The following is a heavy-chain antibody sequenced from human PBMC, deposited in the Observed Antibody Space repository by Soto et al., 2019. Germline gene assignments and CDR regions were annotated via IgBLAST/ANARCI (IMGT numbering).Heavy chain of an antibody. CDR3: SKFEPYGSGSYYFDY. Sequence: EVQLLESGGGLVQPGGSLRLSCAASGFTFSRNAMSWVRQAPGKGLEWVSGISGGGGATYYADSVKGRFTISRDNSKNTRYLQLNSLRAEDTAIYYCSKFEPYGSGSYYFDYWGQGTLVTVSS. D-gene: IGHD1-26*01. V-gene: IGHV3-23*01. CDR1: GFTFSRNA. J-gene: IGHJ4*02. CDR2: ISGGGGAT.